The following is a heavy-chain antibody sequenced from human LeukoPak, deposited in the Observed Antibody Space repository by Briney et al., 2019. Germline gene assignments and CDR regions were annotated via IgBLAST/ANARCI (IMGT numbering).Heavy chain of an antibody. CDR2: INPNSGGT. D-gene: IGHD3-22*01. J-gene: IGHJ4*02. V-gene: IGHV1-2*02. CDR3: ARGPLSVVTAFDY. CDR1: GYTFTGYY. Sequence: ASVKVSCKASGYTFTGYYMHWVRQAPGQGLEWMGWINPNSGGTNYAQKFQGRVTMTRDTSISTAYMELSRLRSDDTAVYYCARGPLSVVTAFDYWGQGTLVTVSS.